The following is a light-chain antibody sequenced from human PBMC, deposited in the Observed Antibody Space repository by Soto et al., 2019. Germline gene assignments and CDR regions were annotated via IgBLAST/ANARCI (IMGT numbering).Light chain of an antibody. CDR1: PQSGRSY. Sequence: PGARITLSCIAAPQSGRSYLAWYQQQPGQAPRLLIYDASNRATDIPARFSGSGSGTDFTLTISSLDPEDSAVYYCHQRSKWPPTFGRGTKVDI. V-gene: IGKV3-11*01. CDR3: HQRSKWPPT. CDR2: DAS. J-gene: IGKJ4*01.